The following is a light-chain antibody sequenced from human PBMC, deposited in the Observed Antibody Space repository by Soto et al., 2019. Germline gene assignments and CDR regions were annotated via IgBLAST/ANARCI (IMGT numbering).Light chain of an antibody. J-gene: IGKJ2*01. CDR3: QQYYSLYT. CDR1: QRVLQSSNNKNY. CDR2: WPS. V-gene: IGKV4-1*01. Sequence: DIVMTQSPDSLAVSLGERATINCKSSQRVLQSSNNKNYLAWYQQKPGQPPKLLIYWPSTRESVVPDRFSGSWSATHFTLTISSLQAEDVADYYCQQYYSLYTFGQGTKLEIK.